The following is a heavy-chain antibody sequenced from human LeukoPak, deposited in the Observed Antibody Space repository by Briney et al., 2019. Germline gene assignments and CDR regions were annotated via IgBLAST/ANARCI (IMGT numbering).Heavy chain of an antibody. CDR2: IYNGGTT. V-gene: IGHV3-66*02. CDR1: GVTSNY. Sequence: PGGSLRLSCAASGVTSNYFTWVRQAPGKGLEWVSVIYNGGTTYYADSAKGRFTISRDNSKSTLFVYLQMNSLRTDDTAVYYCAGGGEAARSLHYWGQGTLVTVSS. D-gene: IGHD6-6*01. CDR3: AGGGEAARSLHY. J-gene: IGHJ4*02.